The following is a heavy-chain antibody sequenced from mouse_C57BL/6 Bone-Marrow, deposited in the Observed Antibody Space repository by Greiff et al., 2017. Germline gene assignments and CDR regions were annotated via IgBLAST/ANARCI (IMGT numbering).Heavy chain of an antibody. Sequence: QVQLQQSGAELVKPGASVKISCKASGYAFSSYWMNWVKQRPGKGLEWIGQIYPGDGDTNYNGKFKGKATLTADQSSSTAYMQLSSLTSEDSAVYFCARLHGSSSYWYFDVWGTGTTVTVSS. J-gene: IGHJ1*03. CDR3: ARLHGSSSYWYFDV. V-gene: IGHV1-80*01. CDR2: IYPGDGDT. D-gene: IGHD1-1*01. CDR1: GYAFSSYW.